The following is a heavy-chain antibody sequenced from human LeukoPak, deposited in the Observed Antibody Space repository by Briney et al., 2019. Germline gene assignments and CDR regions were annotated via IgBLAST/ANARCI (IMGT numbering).Heavy chain of an antibody. CDR2: VFHSGST. V-gene: IGHV4-4*02. CDR3: ARHRGGYNCHDY. D-gene: IGHD5-18*01. CDR1: GDSVSSNYW. Sequence: PSGTLSLICAVSGDSVSSNYWWSWVRQSPGKGLEWIGEVFHSGSTNYNPSLMGRVTISLDKSKNQVSLELRSVTAADTAVYYCARHRGGYNCHDYWGQGALVTVSS. J-gene: IGHJ4*02.